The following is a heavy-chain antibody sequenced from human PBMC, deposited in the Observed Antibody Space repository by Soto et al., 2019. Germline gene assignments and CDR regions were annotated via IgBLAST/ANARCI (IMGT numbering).Heavy chain of an antibody. CDR1: GFTFSSYS. CDR2: ISSSSSYI. D-gene: IGHD6-25*01. V-gene: IGHV3-21*01. CDR3: AREGEAAGGYYGMDV. J-gene: IGHJ6*02. Sequence: PGGSLRLSCAASGFTFSSYSMNWVRQAPGKGLEWVSSISSSSSYIYYADSVKGRFTISRDNAKNSLYLQMNSLRAEDTAVYYCAREGEAAGGYYGMDVWGQGTRVTVSS.